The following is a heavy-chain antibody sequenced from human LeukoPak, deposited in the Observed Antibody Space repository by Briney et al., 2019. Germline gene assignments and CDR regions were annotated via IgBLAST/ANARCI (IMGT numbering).Heavy chain of an antibody. J-gene: IGHJ4*02. V-gene: IGHV1-18*01. CDR3: AREHPHFGELWNDY. D-gene: IGHD3-10*01. CDR1: GYTLTELS. CDR2: ISSSSGNT. Sequence: ASVKVSCKVSGYTLTELSMHWVRQAPGQGLEWMGWISSSSGNTNYAQKFQGRVTMTTDKSTSTAYMELRSLRSDDTAVYYCAREHPHFGELWNDYWGQGTPVTVSS.